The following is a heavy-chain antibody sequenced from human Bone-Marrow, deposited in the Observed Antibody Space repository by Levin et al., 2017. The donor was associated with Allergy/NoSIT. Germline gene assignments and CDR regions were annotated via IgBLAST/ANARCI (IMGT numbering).Heavy chain of an antibody. CDR2: IANRGST. J-gene: IGHJ4*02. D-gene: IGHD6-13*01. CDR3: ARGAAGGDDY. Sequence: SCTVSGGSLSEYFWSWIRQPPGKGLEWIGYIANRGSTIYNPSLKSRVTISADTSKNQFSLEMISVTSADTDVYFCARGAAGGDDYWGQGTLVTVSS. V-gene: IGHV4-4*08. CDR1: GGSLSEYF.